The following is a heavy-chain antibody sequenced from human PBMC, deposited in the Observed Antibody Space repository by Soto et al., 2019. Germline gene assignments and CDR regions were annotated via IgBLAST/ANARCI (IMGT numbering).Heavy chain of an antibody. Sequence: SVKVSCKASGGTFSSYAISWVRQAPGQGLEWMGGIIPIFGTANYAQKFQGRVTITADESTSTAYMELSSLRSEDTAVYYCARGESDTAMGHYYYGMDVWGQGTTVTVYS. CDR3: ARGESDTAMGHYYYGMDV. CDR2: IIPIFGTA. V-gene: IGHV1-69*13. D-gene: IGHD5-18*01. J-gene: IGHJ6*02. CDR1: GGTFSSYA.